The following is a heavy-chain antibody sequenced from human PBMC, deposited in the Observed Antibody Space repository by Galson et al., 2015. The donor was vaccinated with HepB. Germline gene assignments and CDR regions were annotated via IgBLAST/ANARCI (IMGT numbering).Heavy chain of an antibody. J-gene: IGHJ4*02. V-gene: IGHV1-8*01. CDR1: GYTFTSYD. D-gene: IGHD3-3*01. CDR3: ARGRTIFGVGDPVTDY. CDR2: MNPNSGNT. Sequence: SVKVSCKASGYTFTSYDINWVRQATGQGLEWMGWMNPNSGNTGYAQKFQGRVTMTRNTSISTAYMELSSLRSEDTAVYYCARGRTIFGVGDPVTDYWGQGTLVTVSS.